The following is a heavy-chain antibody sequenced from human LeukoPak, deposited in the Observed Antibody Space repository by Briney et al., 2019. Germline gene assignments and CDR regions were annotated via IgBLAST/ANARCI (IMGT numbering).Heavy chain of an antibody. CDR3: AKGLGTVTTVTTYFDY. J-gene: IGHJ4*02. CDR1: GFTFSGYG. Sequence: GGSLRLSCAASGFTFSGYGMHWVRQAPGKGLEWVAFIRYDGSNKYYADSVKGRFTISRDDSKNTLYLQMNSLRAEDTAVYYCAKGLGTVTTVTTYFDYWGQGTLVTVSS. D-gene: IGHD4-17*01. V-gene: IGHV3-30*02. CDR2: IRYDGSNK.